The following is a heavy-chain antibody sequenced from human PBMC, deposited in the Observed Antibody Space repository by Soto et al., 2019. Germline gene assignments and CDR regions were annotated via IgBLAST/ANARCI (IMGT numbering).Heavy chain of an antibody. D-gene: IGHD3-22*01. CDR3: ARSRGYYDTSGYYDY. J-gene: IGHJ4*02. V-gene: IGHV4-4*02. Sequence: PSETLSLTCAVSGGSISSSTWWGWVRQPPGKGLEWIGDIYHGGSTHYNPSLKSRVTISVDKSKNQFSLKLSSVTAADTAVYYCARSRGYYDTSGYYDYWGQGTLVTVSS. CDR2: IYHGGST. CDR1: GGSISSSTW.